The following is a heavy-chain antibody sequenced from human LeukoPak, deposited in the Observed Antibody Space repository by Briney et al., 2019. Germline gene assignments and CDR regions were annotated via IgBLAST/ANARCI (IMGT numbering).Heavy chain of an antibody. CDR2: INHSGST. J-gene: IGHJ6*03. CDR3: ANTYYDFWSGFTHMDV. D-gene: IGHD3-3*01. Sequence: SETLSLTCTVSGGSISSSSYYWSWIRQPPGKGLEWIGEINHSGSTNYNPSLKSRVTISVDTSKNQFSLKLSSVTAADTAVYYCANTYYDFWSGFTHMDVWGKGTTVTVSS. V-gene: IGHV4-39*07. CDR1: GGSISSSSYY.